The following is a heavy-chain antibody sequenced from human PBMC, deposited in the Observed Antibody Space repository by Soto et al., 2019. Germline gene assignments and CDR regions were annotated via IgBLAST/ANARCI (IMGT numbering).Heavy chain of an antibody. CDR1: GFTFSSYA. Sequence: PGGSLRLSCAASGFTFSSYAMSWVRQAPGKGLEWVSAISGSGGSTYYADSVKGRFTISRDNSKNTLYLQMNSLRAEDTAVYYCHTDVLRYFDWLDYWGQGTLVTVSS. CDR3: HTDVLRYFDWLDY. D-gene: IGHD3-9*01. V-gene: IGHV3-23*01. CDR2: ISGSGGST. J-gene: IGHJ4*02.